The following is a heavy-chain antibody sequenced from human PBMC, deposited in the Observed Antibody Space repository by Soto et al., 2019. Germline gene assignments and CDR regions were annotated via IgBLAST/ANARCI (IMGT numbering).Heavy chain of an antibody. CDR2: SIPIFGTA. V-gene: IGHV1-69*13. CDR3: ARAPILVGVTPYENYFDS. J-gene: IGHJ4*02. Sequence: ASVKVSCKASGGTFSNSVISWVRQAPGQGLEWMGGSIPIFGTANYAQKFQGRVTIIADESTSTAYMELTSLRSEDTAVYYCARAPILVGVTPYENYFDSWGQGTLVTVSS. D-gene: IGHD3-3*01. CDR1: GGTFSNSV.